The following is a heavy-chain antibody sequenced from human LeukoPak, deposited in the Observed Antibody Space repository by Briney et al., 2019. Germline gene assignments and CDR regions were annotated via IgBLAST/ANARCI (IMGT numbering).Heavy chain of an antibody. V-gene: IGHV4-30-2*01. CDR2: IYHSGST. J-gene: IGHJ5*02. Sequence: PSQTLSLTCAVSGGSISSGGYSWSWIRQPPGKGLEWIGYIYHSGSTYYNPSFKSRVTISVDRSKNQFSLKLSSVTAADTAVYYCARGGGFCSSTSCQEWFDPWGQGTLVTVSS. CDR3: ARGGGFCSSTSCQEWFDP. D-gene: IGHD2-2*01. CDR1: GGSISSGGYS.